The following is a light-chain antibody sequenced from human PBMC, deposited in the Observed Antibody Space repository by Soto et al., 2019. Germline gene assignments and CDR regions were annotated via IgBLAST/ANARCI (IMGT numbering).Light chain of an antibody. CDR2: GAS. V-gene: IGKV1-9*01. J-gene: IGKJ5*01. Sequence: DIQLTQSSSFLSASVGDRVTITCRASQGISSYLAWFQQKPGRAPNLLIYGASTLQSGVPSRFSGSGSGTDFTLTICNLQPEDFATYYCQQLNAYPLTFGQGTRLEIK. CDR3: QQLNAYPLT. CDR1: QGISSY.